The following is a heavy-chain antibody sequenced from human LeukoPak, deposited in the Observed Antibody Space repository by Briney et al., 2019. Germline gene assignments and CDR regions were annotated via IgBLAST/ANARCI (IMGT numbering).Heavy chain of an antibody. D-gene: IGHD1-26*01. CDR1: GFTFKSYA. CDR2: ISGTGGSP. CDR3: AKDVISGSYYYYGMDV. V-gene: IGHV3-23*01. J-gene: IGHJ6*02. Sequence: GGSLRLSCAASGFTFKSYAMNWVRQAPGKGLEWVSAISGTGGSPYYADSVKGRFTISRDNSKSTLYLQMNNLRAEDTAVYYCAKDVISGSYYYYGMDVWGQGTTVTVSS.